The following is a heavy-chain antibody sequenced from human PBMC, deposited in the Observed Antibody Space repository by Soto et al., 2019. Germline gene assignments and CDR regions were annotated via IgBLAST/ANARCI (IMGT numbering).Heavy chain of an antibody. CDR2: IYDSGST. D-gene: IGHD3-3*01. CDR3: ARDGRGILRGADALDI. V-gene: IGHV4-59*01. Sequence: SETLSLSCTGSGGSISSYYWSWIRQPPGKGLEWIGYIYDSGSTKYNPSLKSRVTISVDTPKNEFSLKLSSVTAADTGVYYCARDGRGILRGADALDIWGQGTMVPVSS. CDR1: GGSISSYY. J-gene: IGHJ3*02.